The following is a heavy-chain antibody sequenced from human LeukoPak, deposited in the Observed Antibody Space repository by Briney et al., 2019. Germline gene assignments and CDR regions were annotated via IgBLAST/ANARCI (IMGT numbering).Heavy chain of an antibody. CDR2: ISDSGGST. Sequence: GGSLRLSCAASGFTFARYGMSWVRQAPGKGLEWVSSISDSGGSTNYAVSVEGRFTISRDNSKNTLYLQMNSLRAEDTAVYYCAKRPGAESFQHWGQGTLVTVSS. CDR1: GFTFARYG. V-gene: IGHV3-23*01. CDR3: AKRPGAESFQH. J-gene: IGHJ1*01.